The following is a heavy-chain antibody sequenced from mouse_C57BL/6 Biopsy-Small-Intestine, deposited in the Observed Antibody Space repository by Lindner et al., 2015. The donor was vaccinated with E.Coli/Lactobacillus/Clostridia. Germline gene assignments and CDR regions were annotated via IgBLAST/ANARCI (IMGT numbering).Heavy chain of an antibody. Sequence: VQLQESGPELVKPGASVKISCKASGYTFTDYNMDWVKQSHGKSLEWIGYIYPNNGGTGYNQKFKSKATLTVDKSSSTAYMELHSLTSEDSAVYYCARELYALDYWGHGTSVTVSS. CDR2: IYPNNGGT. CDR3: ARELYALDY. D-gene: IGHD1-3*01. CDR1: GYTFTDYN. J-gene: IGHJ4*01. V-gene: IGHV1-34*02.